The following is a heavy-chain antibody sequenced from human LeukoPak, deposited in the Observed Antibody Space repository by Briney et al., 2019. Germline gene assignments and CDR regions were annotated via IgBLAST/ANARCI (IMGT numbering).Heavy chain of an antibody. CDR2: IYTSGST. Sequence: PSETLSLTCTVSGGSISSYYWSWIRQPAGKGLEWIGRIYTSGSTNYNPSLKSRVTMSVDTSKNQFSLKLSSVTAADTAVYYCARGPHWNYASPFDHWGQGTLVTVSS. CDR1: GGSISSYY. D-gene: IGHD1-7*01. CDR3: ARGPHWNYASPFDH. J-gene: IGHJ4*02. V-gene: IGHV4-4*07.